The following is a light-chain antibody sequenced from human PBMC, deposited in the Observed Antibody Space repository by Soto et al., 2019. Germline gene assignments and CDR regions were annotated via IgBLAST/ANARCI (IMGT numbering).Light chain of an antibody. CDR2: GTS. J-gene: IGKJ4*01. CDR3: QQHKNWPHAT. Sequence: TQSPGSLSLSPGERASLSCRASQRVNTKSLPWYQQKTGQPPRLLLHGTSSRATGIRARFSGSGSGTELNLTISSLKPEDFEVYYCQQHKNWPHATFGGGTKVDIK. CDR1: QRVNTKS. V-gene: IGKV3-15*01.